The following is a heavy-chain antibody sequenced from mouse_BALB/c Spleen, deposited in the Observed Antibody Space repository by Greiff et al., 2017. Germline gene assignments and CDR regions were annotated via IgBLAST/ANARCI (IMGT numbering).Heavy chain of an antibody. V-gene: IGHV1S81*02. D-gene: IGHD2-14*01. J-gene: IGHJ4*01. CDR2: INPSNGGT. CDR3: TRPYYRYDVDAMDY. Sequence: QVQLQQSGAELVKPGASVKLSCKASGYTFTSYYMYWVKQRPGQGLEWIGGINPSNGGTNFNEKFKSKATLTVDKSSSTAYIQLSSLTSEDSAVYYCTRPYYRYDVDAMDYWGQGTSVTVSS. CDR1: GYTFTSYY.